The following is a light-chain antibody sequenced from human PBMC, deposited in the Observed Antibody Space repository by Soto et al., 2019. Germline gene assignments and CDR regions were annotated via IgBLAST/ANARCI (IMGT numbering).Light chain of an antibody. Sequence: QPASVSGSPGQSITISCTGTSSDVGGYNYVSWYQQHPGKAPKLMIYDVSNRPSGVSNRFSGSKSGNTASLTISGLQAEDEADYYCSSYTSSSTKVFGGGTKLTVL. CDR3: SSYTSSSTKV. V-gene: IGLV2-14*01. CDR2: DVS. J-gene: IGLJ2*01. CDR1: SSDVGGYNY.